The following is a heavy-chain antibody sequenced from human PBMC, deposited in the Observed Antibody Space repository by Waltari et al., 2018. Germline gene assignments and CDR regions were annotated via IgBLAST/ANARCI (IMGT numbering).Heavy chain of an antibody. V-gene: IGHV4-39*07. CDR2: SYYGGRT. Sequence: QLQLQESGPGLVKPSETLSLTCTASGGSISSSSYYWRGIRQPPEKGLEWIGSSYYGGRTYYNPSLKSRVTISVDTSKNQFSLKLSSVTAADTAVYYCAREGIAAAGDPRNNWFDPWGQGTLVTVSS. CDR1: GGSISSSSYY. CDR3: AREGIAAAGDPRNNWFDP. J-gene: IGHJ5*02. D-gene: IGHD6-13*01.